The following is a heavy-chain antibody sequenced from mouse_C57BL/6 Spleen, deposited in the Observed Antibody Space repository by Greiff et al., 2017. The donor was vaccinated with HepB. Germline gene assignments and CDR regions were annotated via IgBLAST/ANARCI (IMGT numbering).Heavy chain of an antibody. CDR2: INYDGSST. D-gene: IGHD4-1*01. J-gene: IGHJ2*01. CDR1: GFTFSDYY. V-gene: IGHV5-16*01. CDR3: ARDRGLGYFDY. Sequence: EVMLVESEGGLVQPGSSMKLSCTASGFTFSDYYMAWVRQVPEKGLEWVANINYDGSSTYYLDSLKSRFIISRDNAKNILYLQMSSLKSEDTATYYCARDRGLGYFDYWGQGTTLTVSS.